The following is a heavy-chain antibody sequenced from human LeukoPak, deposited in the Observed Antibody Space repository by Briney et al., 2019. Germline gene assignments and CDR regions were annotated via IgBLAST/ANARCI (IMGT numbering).Heavy chain of an antibody. D-gene: IGHD6-13*01. J-gene: IGHJ4*02. CDR1: GYTFTSYG. CDR2: ISAYNGNT. V-gene: IGHV1-18*01. CDR3: ARGPGYSSSWYYFDY. Sequence: ASVKVSCKASGYTFTSYGISWVRQAPGQGLEWMGWISAYNGNTNYAQKLQGRVIMTTDTSTSTAYMELRSLRSDDTAVYYCARGPGYSSSWYYFDYWGQGTLVTVSS.